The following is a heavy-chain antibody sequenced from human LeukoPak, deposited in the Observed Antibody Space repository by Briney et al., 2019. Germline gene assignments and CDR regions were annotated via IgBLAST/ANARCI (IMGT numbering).Heavy chain of an antibody. J-gene: IGHJ4*02. CDR1: GYTFTSYD. D-gene: IGHD6-19*01. CDR2: MNPNSGNT. V-gene: IGHV1-8*01. CDR3: ARAIAVAGKGGLDY. Sequence: ASVKVSCKASGYTFTSYDINWVRQATGQGLEWMGWMNPNSGNTGYAQKFQGRVTMTRNTSISTAYMELSSLRSDDTAVYYCARAIAVAGKGGLDYWGQGTLVTVSS.